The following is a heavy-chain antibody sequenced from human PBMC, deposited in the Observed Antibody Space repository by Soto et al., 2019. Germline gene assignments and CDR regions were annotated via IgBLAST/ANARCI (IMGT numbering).Heavy chain of an antibody. V-gene: IGHV3-33*01. Sequence: GGSLRLSCAASGFTFSSYGMHWVRQAPGKGLEWVAVIWYDGSNKYYADSVKGRFTISRDNSKNTLYLQMNSLRAEDTAVYYCARDQDGWFGELGGFDYWGQGTLVTVSS. D-gene: IGHD3-10*01. CDR2: IWYDGSNK. J-gene: IGHJ4*02. CDR1: GFTFSSYG. CDR3: ARDQDGWFGELGGFDY.